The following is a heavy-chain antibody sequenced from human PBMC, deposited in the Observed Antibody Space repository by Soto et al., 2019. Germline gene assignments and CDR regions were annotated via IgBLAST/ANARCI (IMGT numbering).Heavy chain of an antibody. Sequence: EVQLVESGGGLIQPGGSLRLSCAVSGFTVSNNYMSWVRQAPGKGLEGVSVIYSGGYTAYGDSVKGRFTISRDNSKNTNNPKTNPQGAADTALYYGARSRGGGGYWGQGTLVTVSS. V-gene: IGHV3-53*01. J-gene: IGHJ4*02. CDR2: IYSGGYT. CDR3: ARSRGGGGY. CDR1: GFTVSNNY. D-gene: IGHD3-10*01.